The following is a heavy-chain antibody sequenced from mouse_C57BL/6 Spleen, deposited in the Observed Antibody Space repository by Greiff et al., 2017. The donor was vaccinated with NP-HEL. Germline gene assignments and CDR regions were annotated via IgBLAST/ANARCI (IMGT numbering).Heavy chain of an antibody. Sequence: EVKLMESGPGLVKPSQSLSLTCSVTGYSITSGYYWNWIRQFPGNKLEWMGYISYDGSNNYNPSLKNRISITRDTSKNQFFLKLNSVTTEDTATYYCARGGYYGWMDYWGQGTSVTVSS. CDR2: ISYDGSN. D-gene: IGHD1-1*01. V-gene: IGHV3-6*01. CDR1: GYSITSGYY. J-gene: IGHJ4*01. CDR3: ARGGYYGWMDY.